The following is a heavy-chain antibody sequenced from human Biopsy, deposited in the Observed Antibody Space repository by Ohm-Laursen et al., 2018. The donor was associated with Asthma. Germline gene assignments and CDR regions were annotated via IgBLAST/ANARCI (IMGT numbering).Heavy chain of an antibody. CDR2: IAWDGINS. V-gene: IGHV3-30*03. J-gene: IGHJ4*02. D-gene: IGHD7-27*01. CDR1: GFTFSTYG. CDR3: ARDAPTGGYIDY. Sequence: SSLRLSCAASGFTFSTYGMHWVRQAPGKGLEWVAYIAWDGINSYYADSVKGRFTISRDNPRNSLYLQMNSLGAEDTAVYYCARDAPTGGYIDYWGLGTLVTVSS.